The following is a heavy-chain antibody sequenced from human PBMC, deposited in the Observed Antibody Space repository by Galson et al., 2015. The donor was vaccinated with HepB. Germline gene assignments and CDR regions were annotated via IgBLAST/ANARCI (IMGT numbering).Heavy chain of an antibody. CDR1: GGTFSNYA. V-gene: IGHV1-69*01. Sequence: SCKASGGTFSNYAISWVRQAPGQGLEWMGGIIPIFGTANYAQKFQGRATITADESTSTAYMELSSLRSEDTAVYYCARRKSVSAFDPWGQGTLVTVSS. CDR2: IIPIFGTA. J-gene: IGHJ5*02. D-gene: IGHD5/OR15-5a*01. CDR3: ARRKSVSAFDP.